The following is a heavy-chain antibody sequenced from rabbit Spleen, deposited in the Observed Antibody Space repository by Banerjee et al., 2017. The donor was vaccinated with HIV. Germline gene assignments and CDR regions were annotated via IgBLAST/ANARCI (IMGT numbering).Heavy chain of an antibody. CDR1: GFSFSNNAW. D-gene: IGHD4-1*01. Sequence: QQQLEESGGGLVKPEGSLTLTCKVSGFSFSNNAWMCWVRQAPGKGLEWIACINAISGTAVSADWAKGRSPFSKTSSPTVTLKITGLTAADPAPYFFGKELAEFIGWNFGWWGPGTLVTVS. J-gene: IGHJ6*01. V-gene: IGHV1S45*01. CDR2: INAISGTA. CDR3: GKELAEFIGWNFGW.